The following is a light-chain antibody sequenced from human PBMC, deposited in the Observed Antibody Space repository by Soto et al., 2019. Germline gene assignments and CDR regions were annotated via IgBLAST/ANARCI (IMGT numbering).Light chain of an antibody. V-gene: IGLV1-40*01. J-gene: IGLJ1*01. CDR1: ISSIGAGYD. CDR2: GNS. CDR3: QSYDSSLSGYV. Sequence: QSVLTQPPSVSGAPGQRVTISCTGSISSIGAGYDVHWYQQLPGTAPKLLIYGNSNRPSGVPDRFSGSKSGTSASLAITGLQAEDDADYYCQSYDSSLSGYVFGTGTKVTVL.